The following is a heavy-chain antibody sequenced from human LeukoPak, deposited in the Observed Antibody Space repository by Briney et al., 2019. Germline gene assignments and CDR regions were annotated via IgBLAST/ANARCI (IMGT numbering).Heavy chain of an antibody. V-gene: IGHV3-33*01. J-gene: IGHJ4*02. D-gene: IGHD2/OR15-2a*01. CDR3: ARHASTHYFDS. CDR2: IWFNGSGT. Sequence: GGSLRLSCVASGFTFCNYGMHWVRQAPGKGLEWVAIIWFNGSGTYYADSVKGRVTFSRDNSKNTLYLQMNSLRAEDTAMYYCARHASTHYFDSWGQGTLVTVSS. CDR1: GFTFCNYG.